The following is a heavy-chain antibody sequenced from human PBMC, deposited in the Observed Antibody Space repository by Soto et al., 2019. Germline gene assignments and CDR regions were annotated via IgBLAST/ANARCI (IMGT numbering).Heavy chain of an antibody. Sequence: EVQLVESGGGFVQPGRSLRLSCAASGFSFDEYGMHWVRQGPGKGLEWVSGISWSSATIGYADSVKGRFSISRDNAKRSLYLQMSSLRPEDTALYYCAKSTGGTANGLGVWGQGITVTVSS. V-gene: IGHV3-9*01. D-gene: IGHD2-8*02. CDR2: ISWSSATI. CDR1: GFSFDEYG. CDR3: AKSTGGTANGLGV. J-gene: IGHJ6*02.